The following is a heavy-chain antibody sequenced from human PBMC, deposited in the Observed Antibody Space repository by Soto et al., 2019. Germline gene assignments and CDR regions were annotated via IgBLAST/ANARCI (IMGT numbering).Heavy chain of an antibody. Sequence: PSETLSLTCTVSGGSITSGDYYWSWIRQPPGKGLEWIGYIYYSGSTYYNQSLKSRVTISVDTSKNQFSLKLSSVTAADTAVYYCARHSNEYRKSLDYWGQGTLVTVSS. V-gene: IGHV4-30-4*01. D-gene: IGHD6-13*01. CDR3: ARHSNEYRKSLDY. CDR1: GGSITSGDYY. J-gene: IGHJ4*02. CDR2: IYYSGST.